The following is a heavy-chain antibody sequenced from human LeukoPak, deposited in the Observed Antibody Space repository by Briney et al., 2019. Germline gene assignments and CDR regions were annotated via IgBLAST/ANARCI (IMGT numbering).Heavy chain of an antibody. CDR1: GATFSSYA. CDR2: IIPIFGTA. Sequence: ASVKVSCKASGATFSSYAISWVRQAPGQGLEWMGGIIPIFGTANYAQKFQGRVTITTDESTSTAYMELSSLRSEDTAVYYCARDAYDSSGYFYPNWFDPWGQGTLVTVSS. J-gene: IGHJ5*02. V-gene: IGHV1-69*05. D-gene: IGHD3-22*01. CDR3: ARDAYDSSGYFYPNWFDP.